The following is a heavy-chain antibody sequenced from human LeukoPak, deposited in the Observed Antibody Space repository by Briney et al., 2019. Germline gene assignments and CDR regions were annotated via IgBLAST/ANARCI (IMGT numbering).Heavy chain of an antibody. CDR1: GGTPTSGGNS. Sequence: SQTLSLTCAVSGGTPTSGGNSWSWIRQSPGKALEWIGYIYYSGSAYYNPSLKSRVDISFDTSKNPFSLGMTSVTAADSAIYFCARIRISSTSQNYCVPWGQGTLVTVSS. CDR3: ARIRISSTSQNYCVP. J-gene: IGHJ5*02. D-gene: IGHD2-2*01. CDR2: IYYSGSA. V-gene: IGHV4-30-4*07.